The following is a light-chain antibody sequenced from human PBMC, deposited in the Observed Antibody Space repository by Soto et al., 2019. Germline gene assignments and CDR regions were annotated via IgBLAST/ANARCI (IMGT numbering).Light chain of an antibody. V-gene: IGKV3-20*01. CDR3: QQYGSSPLFT. J-gene: IGKJ3*01. Sequence: EIVLTQSPGTLSLSPGERATLSCRASQSFGSSYLAWYQQKPGQAPRLLIYGASSRATGIPDRFSGSGSGTDFTLTISRLEPEDFAVYYCQQYGSSPLFTFGPGTKVDIK. CDR1: QSFGSSY. CDR2: GAS.